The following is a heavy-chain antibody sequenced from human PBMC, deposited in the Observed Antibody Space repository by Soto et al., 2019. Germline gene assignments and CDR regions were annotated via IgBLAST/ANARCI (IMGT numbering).Heavy chain of an antibody. CDR1: GFTFSSYA. J-gene: IGHJ4*02. D-gene: IGHD6-13*01. CDR2: ISYDGSNK. CDR3: ARGGSSSWYDDGYFDY. Sequence: QVQLVESGGGVVQPGRSLRLSCAASGFTFSSYAMHWVRQAPGKGLEWVAVISYDGSNKYYADSVKGRFTISRDNSKNTLYLQMNSLRTEDTAVYYCARGGSSSWYDDGYFDYWGQGTLVTVSS. V-gene: IGHV3-30-3*01.